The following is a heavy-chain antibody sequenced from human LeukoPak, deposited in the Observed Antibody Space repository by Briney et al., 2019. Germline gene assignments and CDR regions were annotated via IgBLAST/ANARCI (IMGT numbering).Heavy chain of an antibody. J-gene: IGHJ5*02. Sequence: SETLSPTCTVSGGSVRSSRPYWGWIRQSPGKGLEWIGSVYYVGNAYYRPSLSSRATISIDTSKTHISLRLTSMTATDTGIYYCATHDEGSYFETWGQGALVTVSS. CDR2: VYYVGNA. CDR1: GGSVRSSRPY. CDR3: ATHDEGSYFET. V-gene: IGHV4-39*02. D-gene: IGHD3-10*01.